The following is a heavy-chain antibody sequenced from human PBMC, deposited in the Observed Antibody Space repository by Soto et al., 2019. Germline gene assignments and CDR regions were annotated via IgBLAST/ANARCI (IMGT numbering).Heavy chain of an antibody. V-gene: IGHV3-23*01. Sequence: EVQLLESGGGLVQPGGSLRLSCAASGFTFSSYAVSWVRQAPGKGPEWISSISGSGSTIYYADSVKGRFTISRDNSKNSLYLQMNSLRVEDTAVYYCARGVRSSSPDFDYWGQGTLVTVSS. CDR3: ARGVRSSSPDFDY. CDR2: ISGSGSTI. J-gene: IGHJ4*02. D-gene: IGHD6-6*01. CDR1: GFTFSSYA.